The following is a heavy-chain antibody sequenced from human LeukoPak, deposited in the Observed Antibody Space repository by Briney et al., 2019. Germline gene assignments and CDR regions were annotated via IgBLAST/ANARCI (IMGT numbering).Heavy chain of an antibody. D-gene: IGHD5-18*01. V-gene: IGHV4-39*07. CDR2: INTSGST. CDR3: ARDRSYGPDH. J-gene: IGHJ4*02. CDR1: GGSISSSSYY. Sequence: SETLSLTCTVSGGSISSSSYYWGWIRQSPGKGLEWIGRINTSGSTNYKPSLKSRVTMSVDTSKNQFSLKLSPVTAADTAVYYCARDRSYGPDHWGQGTLVTVSS.